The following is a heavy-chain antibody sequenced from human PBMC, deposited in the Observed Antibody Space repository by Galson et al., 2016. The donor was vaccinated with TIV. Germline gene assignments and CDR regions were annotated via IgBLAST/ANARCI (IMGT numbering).Heavy chain of an antibody. Sequence: SLRLSCAASGFTFSSYSIHWVRQAPGKGLEWVAVISSDGNNEYYADSVKGRFTISRDNSKNTLYLQMTSLRAEDTAMYYCGRAFYNNGWFIEYWGQGTLVTVSS. CDR1: GFTFSSYS. V-gene: IGHV3-30*04. CDR3: GRAFYNNGWFIEY. D-gene: IGHD6-19*01. CDR2: ISSDGNNE. J-gene: IGHJ4*02.